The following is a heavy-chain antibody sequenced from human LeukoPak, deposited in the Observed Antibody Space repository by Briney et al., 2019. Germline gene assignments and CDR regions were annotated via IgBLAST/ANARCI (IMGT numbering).Heavy chain of an antibody. V-gene: IGHV1-2*02. D-gene: IGHD2-15*01. CDR1: GYTFTGYY. CDR3: ARGLEDGYCSGGSCVPYY. CDR2: INPNSGGT. Sequence: SVLVSCKASGYTFTGYYMHWVRQAPGQGLEWMGWINPNSGGTNYAQKFQGRVTMTRDTSISTAYMELNGLRSDDAAFYYCARGLEDGYCSGGSCVPYYWGHRTIVTVSS. J-gene: IGHJ4*01.